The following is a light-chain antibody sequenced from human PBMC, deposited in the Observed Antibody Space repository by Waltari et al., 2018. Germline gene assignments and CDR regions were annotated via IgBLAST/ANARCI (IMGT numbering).Light chain of an antibody. J-gene: IGKJ4*01. V-gene: IGKV3-20*01. CDR2: GAS. Sequence: EIVFTQSPGTMSLSPGERATRSCRASQSVNNNYLAWYQQKPGQAPRLLIYGASTRATGIPDRFRGSGSGTDFTLTISRLEPEDFAAYYCQQYATSPEAFGGGTKVDIK. CDR3: QQYATSPEA. CDR1: QSVNNNY.